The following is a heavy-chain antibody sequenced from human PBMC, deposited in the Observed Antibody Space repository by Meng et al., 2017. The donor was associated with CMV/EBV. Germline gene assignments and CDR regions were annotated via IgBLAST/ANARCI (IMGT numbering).Heavy chain of an antibody. CDR1: GFTFDDYG. CDR2: INWNGGST. V-gene: IGHV3-20*04. Sequence: GESLKISCAASGFTFDDYGMSWVRQAPGKGLEWVSGINWNGGSTGYADSVKGRFTISRDNSKNTLYLQMNSLRAEDTAVYYCARDKSRRDGYNYGYWGQGTLVTVSS. CDR3: ARDKSRRDGYNYGY. J-gene: IGHJ4*02. D-gene: IGHD5-24*01.